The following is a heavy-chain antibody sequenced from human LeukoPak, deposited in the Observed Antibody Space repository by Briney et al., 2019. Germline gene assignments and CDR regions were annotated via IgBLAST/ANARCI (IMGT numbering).Heavy chain of an antibody. D-gene: IGHD3-10*02. J-gene: IGHJ6*04. CDR3: AELGITMIGGV. CDR2: ISSSGSTI. V-gene: IGHV3-48*03. Sequence: GGSLRLSCAASGFTFSSYEMNWVRQAPGKGVEWVSYISSSGSTIYYADSVKGRFTISRDNAKNSLYLQMNSLRAEDTAVYYCAELGITMIGGVWGKGTTVTISS. CDR1: GFTFSSYE.